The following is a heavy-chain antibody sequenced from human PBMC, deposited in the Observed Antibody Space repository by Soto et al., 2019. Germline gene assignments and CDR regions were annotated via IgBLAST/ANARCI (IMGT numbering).Heavy chain of an antibody. D-gene: IGHD3-3*01. CDR2: ISGDGTRT. J-gene: IGHJ5*02. Sequence: PGGSLRLSCAASGFNFYNYAMTWVRQAPGKGLEWVSGISGDGTRTYYGDSVKGRFTISRDNSKNTVFLQMNSLRAEDTALYYCVKDLRPNREWFGPWGQGTRVTVSS. V-gene: IGHV3-23*01. CDR1: GFNFYNYA. CDR3: VKDLRPNREWFGP.